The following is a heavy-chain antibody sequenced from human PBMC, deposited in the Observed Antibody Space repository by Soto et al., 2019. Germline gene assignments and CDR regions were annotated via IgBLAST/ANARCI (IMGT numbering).Heavy chain of an antibody. D-gene: IGHD2-2*01. J-gene: IGHJ4*02. CDR3: SAAMETYFDY. CDR2: IYYSGST. Sequence: SETLSLTCTVSGGSISSSGYYWGWIRQPPGKGLEWIGTIYYSGSTYYNPSLKSRVTISVDTSKNQFSLKLSSVTAADTAVYCCSAAMETYFDYWGQGTLVTVSS. CDR1: GGSISSSGYY. V-gene: IGHV4-39*01.